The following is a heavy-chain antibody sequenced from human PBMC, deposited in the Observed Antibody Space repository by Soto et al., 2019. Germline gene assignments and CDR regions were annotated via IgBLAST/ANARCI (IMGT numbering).Heavy chain of an antibody. CDR2: IYYSGST. J-gene: IGHJ5*02. Sequence: QVQLQESGPGLVKPSETLSLTCTVSGGSISDYYWSWIRQSPGKGLEWIGYIYYSGSTKYNPSLKSPVTISVETSKNQFSLRLSSVTASDTAVYYCARGSKDWFDPWGQGTLVTVSS. D-gene: IGHD2-2*01. V-gene: IGHV4-59*01. CDR1: GGSISDYY. CDR3: ARGSKDWFDP.